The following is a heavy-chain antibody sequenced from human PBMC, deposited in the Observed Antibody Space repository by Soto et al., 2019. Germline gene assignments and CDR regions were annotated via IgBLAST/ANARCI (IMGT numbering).Heavy chain of an antibody. CDR2: IYYSGST. V-gene: IGHV4-59*08. Sequence: SETLSLTCTVSGGSISSYYWSWIRQPPGKGLEWIGYIYYSGSTNYNPSLKSRVTISVDTSKNQFSLKLSSVTAADTAVYYCARNPWSGSYYNGVFDYWGQGTLVTVSS. D-gene: IGHD3-10*01. CDR3: ARNPWSGSYYNGVFDY. CDR1: GGSISSYY. J-gene: IGHJ4*02.